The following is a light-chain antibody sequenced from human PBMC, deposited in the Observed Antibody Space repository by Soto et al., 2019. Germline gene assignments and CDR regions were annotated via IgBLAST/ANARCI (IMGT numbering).Light chain of an antibody. Sequence: EIVLTQSPGALSLSPGERATLSCRASQSVSSSSLAWYQQRPGQAPRLLIFATSRRATDIPDRFSGSGSGTDFTLAIRRLEPEDFAVYYCQQFGDSPRTFGQGTKVDIK. CDR2: ATS. CDR3: QQFGDSPRT. V-gene: IGKV3-20*01. CDR1: QSVSSSS. J-gene: IGKJ1*01.